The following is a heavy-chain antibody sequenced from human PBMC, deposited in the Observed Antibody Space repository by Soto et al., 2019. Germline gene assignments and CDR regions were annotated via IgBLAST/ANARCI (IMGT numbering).Heavy chain of an antibody. CDR2: IYHSGST. CDR3: ARLGGTVTTPFDY. D-gene: IGHD4-17*01. CDR1: SGSISSSNW. J-gene: IGHJ4*02. V-gene: IGHV4-4*02. Sequence: SETLSLTCAVSSGSISSSNWWSWVRQPPGKGLGWIGEIYHSGSTNYNPSLKSRVTISVDKSKNQFSLKLSSVTAADTAVYYCARLGGTVTTPFDYWGQGTLVTVSS.